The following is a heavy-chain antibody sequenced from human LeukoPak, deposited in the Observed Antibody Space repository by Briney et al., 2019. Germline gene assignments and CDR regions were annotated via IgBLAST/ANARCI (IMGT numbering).Heavy chain of an antibody. J-gene: IGHJ3*02. Sequence: SETLSLTCTVTGGSISNYHWSWIRQPPGKGLEWIGYIYYSGSTNYNPSLKSRVTISVDTSKNQFSLKLSSVTAADTAVYYCARPRGGYDAFDIWGQGTMVTVSS. CDR2: IYYSGST. CDR3: ARPRGGYDAFDI. V-gene: IGHV4-59*01. CDR1: GGSISNYH. D-gene: IGHD3-16*01.